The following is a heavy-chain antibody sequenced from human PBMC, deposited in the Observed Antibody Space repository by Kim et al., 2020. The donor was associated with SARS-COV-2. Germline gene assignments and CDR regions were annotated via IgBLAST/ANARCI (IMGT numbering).Heavy chain of an antibody. V-gene: IGHV1-18*04. CDR3: ARNPNHYYDSSGYSY. Sequence: ASVKVSCKASGYTFTSYGISWVRQAPGQGLEWMGWISAYNGNTNYAQKLQGRVTMTTDTSTSTAYMELRSLRSDDTAVYYCARNPNHYYDSSGYSYWGQGTLVTVSS. J-gene: IGHJ4*02. D-gene: IGHD3-22*01. CDR1: GYTFTSYG. CDR2: ISAYNGNT.